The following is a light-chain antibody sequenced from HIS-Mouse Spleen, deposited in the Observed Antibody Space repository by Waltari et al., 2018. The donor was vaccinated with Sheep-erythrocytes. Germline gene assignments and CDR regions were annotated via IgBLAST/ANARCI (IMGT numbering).Light chain of an antibody. J-gene: IGKJ2*01. CDR1: QSLLHSNGYNY. Sequence: DIVMTQSPLSLPVTPGEPASISCRSSQSLLHSNGYNYLDWYLQKPGQSPQLLIYLGSNRGSGTDFTLKISRVEAEDVGVYYCMQALQTMYTFGQGTKLEIK. CDR2: LGS. CDR3: MQALQTMYT. V-gene: IGKV2-28*01.